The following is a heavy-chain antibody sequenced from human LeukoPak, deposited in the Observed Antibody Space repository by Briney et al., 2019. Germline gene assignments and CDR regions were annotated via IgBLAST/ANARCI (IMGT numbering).Heavy chain of an antibody. V-gene: IGHV5-51*01. CDR3: ARSTSAYYFADY. Sequence: PGESLKISCKGSGYSFTSYWITWVRQMSGKGLEWMGSIYCGDSETRYNPSFQGQATFSVDKSTNTAYLQWSPLRASDTAIYYCARSTSAYYFADYWGQGTLVTVSS. CDR1: GYSFTSYW. CDR2: IYCGDSET. J-gene: IGHJ4*02. D-gene: IGHD3-22*01.